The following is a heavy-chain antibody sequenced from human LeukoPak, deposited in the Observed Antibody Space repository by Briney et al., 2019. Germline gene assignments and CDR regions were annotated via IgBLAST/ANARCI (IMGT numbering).Heavy chain of an antibody. CDR3: ARGRFTETYYDFWSGYYSVDASDI. D-gene: IGHD3-3*01. Sequence: SETLSLTCTVSGGSISSSSYYWGWIRQPPGKGLEWIGSIYYSGSTYYNPSLKRRVTISVDTSKNQFSLKLSSVTAADTAVYYCARGRFTETYYDFWSGYYSVDASDIWGQGTMVTVSS. V-gene: IGHV4-39*01. J-gene: IGHJ3*02. CDR1: GGSISSSSYY. CDR2: IYYSGST.